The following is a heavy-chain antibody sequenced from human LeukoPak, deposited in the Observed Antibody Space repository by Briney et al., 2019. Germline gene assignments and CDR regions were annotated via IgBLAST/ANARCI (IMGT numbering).Heavy chain of an antibody. CDR2: IKQDGSEK. D-gene: IGHD5-12*01. J-gene: IGHJ4*02. V-gene: IGHV3-7*04. CDR3: ARDQGGYDYPPDY. CDR1: GLSFSSHW. Sequence: GGPLRLSCAASGLSFSSHWMSWVRKAPGKGLEWVANIKQDGSEKYYVDSVRGRFTISRDNAKNSLYLQMNSLRVEDTAVYYCARDQGGYDYPPDYWGQGTLVTVSS.